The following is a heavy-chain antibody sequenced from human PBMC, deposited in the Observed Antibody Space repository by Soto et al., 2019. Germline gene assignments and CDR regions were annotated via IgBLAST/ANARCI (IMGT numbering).Heavy chain of an antibody. CDR1: GYSFTSYW. Sequence: GESLKISCKGSGYSFTSYWIGWVRQMPGKGLEWMGITYPGDSDTRYSPSFQGQVTISADKSISTAYLQWSSLKASDTAMYYCARHAKSTWIQLERLYYYGMDVWGQGTTVTVSS. CDR3: ARHAKSTWIQLERLYYYGMDV. J-gene: IGHJ6*02. V-gene: IGHV5-51*01. D-gene: IGHD5-18*01. CDR2: TYPGDSDT.